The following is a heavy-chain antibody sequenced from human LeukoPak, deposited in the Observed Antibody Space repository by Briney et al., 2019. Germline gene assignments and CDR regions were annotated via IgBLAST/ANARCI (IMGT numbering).Heavy chain of an antibody. J-gene: IGHJ3*02. CDR3: AGSPGGGVDI. CDR1: GGTITNFD. D-gene: IGHD2-21*01. Sequence: SETLCLTCTASGGTITNFDRGWLRQAPGKGLDLIGYINYSGTTTYTPSLKNRVSISVDTSKQQFSLKLGSVTAARIFVYDCAGSPGGGVDIGGQGTMV. CDR2: INYSGTT. V-gene: IGHV4-59*01.